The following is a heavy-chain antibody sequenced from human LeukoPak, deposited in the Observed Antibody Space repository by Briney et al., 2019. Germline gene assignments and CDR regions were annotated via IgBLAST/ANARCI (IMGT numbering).Heavy chain of an antibody. V-gene: IGHV4-59*01. J-gene: IGHJ3*01. Sequence: PSETLSLTCTVSGVSISGYYWSWIRQPPGKGLEWIGYIYYSGNSNYNPSLKSRVTISADTSKNQFSLNLSSVTAADTAVYYCARDETWGQGTMVTVSS. CDR3: ARDET. CDR1: GVSISGYY. CDR2: IYYSGNS.